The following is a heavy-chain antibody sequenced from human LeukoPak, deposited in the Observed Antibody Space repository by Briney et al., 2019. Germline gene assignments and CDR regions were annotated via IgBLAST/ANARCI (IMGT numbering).Heavy chain of an antibody. CDR1: GFTFSGSA. CDR2: IRSKANNYAT. Sequence: PGGTLRLSCAASGFTFSGSAIHWVRQASGKGLEWVGRIRSKANNYATAYITSVKGRFTISRDDSKNTAFLQMNSLKPEDTAIYYCARFLEGPTSFDYWGQGTLVTVSS. D-gene: IGHD3-3*01. CDR3: ARFLEGPTSFDY. V-gene: IGHV3-73*01. J-gene: IGHJ4*02.